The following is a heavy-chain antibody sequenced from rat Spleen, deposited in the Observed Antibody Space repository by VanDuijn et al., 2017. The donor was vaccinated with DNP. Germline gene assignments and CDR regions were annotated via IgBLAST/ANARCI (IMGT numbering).Heavy chain of an antibody. V-gene: IGHV4-2*01. CDR2: INKDSSTI. Sequence: EVKFVESGGGLVQPGRSLKLSCAASGFIFNDFWMGWVRQAPGKGLEWIGQINKDSSTITYIPSLKDKFTISRDNDQNTLFLQMSKLGSEDTAIYYCGRGPNYGGDSDYFDYWGQGVMVTVSS. CDR1: GFIFNDFW. D-gene: IGHD1-11*01. CDR3: GRGPNYGGDSDYFDY. J-gene: IGHJ2*01.